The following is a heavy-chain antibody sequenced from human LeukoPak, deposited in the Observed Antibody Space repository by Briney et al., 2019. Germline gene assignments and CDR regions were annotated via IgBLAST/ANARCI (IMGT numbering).Heavy chain of an antibody. CDR2: IYPGDSGT. CDR1: GYSFTSYW. CDR3: ATLRKQWLAAFDI. J-gene: IGHJ3*02. V-gene: IGHV5-51*01. D-gene: IGHD6-19*01. Sequence: PGESLKISCKGSGYSFTSYWIGWVRQMPGKGLEWMGIIYPGDSGTRYSPSFQGQVTISADKSISTAYLQWSSLKASDTAMYYCATLRKQWLAAFDIWGQGTMVTVSS.